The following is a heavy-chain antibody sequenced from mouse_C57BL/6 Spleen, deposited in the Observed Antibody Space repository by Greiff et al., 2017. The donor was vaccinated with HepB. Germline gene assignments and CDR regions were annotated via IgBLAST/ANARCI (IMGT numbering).Heavy chain of an antibody. CDR1: GYTFTDYY. CDR3: ARGGGSSYGDWYFDV. Sequence: VQLQQSGPELVKPGASVKISCKASGYTFTDYYMNWVKQSHGKSLEWIGDINPNNGGTSYNQKFKGKATLTVDKSSSTAYMELRRLTSEDSAVYYCARGGGSSYGDWYFDVWGTGTTVTVSS. J-gene: IGHJ1*03. CDR2: INPNNGGT. D-gene: IGHD1-1*01. V-gene: IGHV1-26*01.